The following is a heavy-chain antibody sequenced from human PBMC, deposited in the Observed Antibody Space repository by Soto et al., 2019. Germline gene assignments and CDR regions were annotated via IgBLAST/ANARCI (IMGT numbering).Heavy chain of an antibody. Sequence: GASVKVSCKTSGYTFNMYGISWARQAPGQGLEWMGYISTHNDKTNYAQNLQGRVTMTTDTSTSTAYMELRSLRSDDTAVYYCARGGWEFDPWGQGTLVTVS. CDR2: ISTHNDKT. J-gene: IGHJ5*02. CDR1: GYTFNMYG. D-gene: IGHD1-26*01. CDR3: ARGGWEFDP. V-gene: IGHV1-18*01.